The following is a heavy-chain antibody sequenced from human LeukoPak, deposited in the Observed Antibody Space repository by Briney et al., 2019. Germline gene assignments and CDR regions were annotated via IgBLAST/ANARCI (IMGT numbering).Heavy chain of an antibody. V-gene: IGHV3-23*01. J-gene: IGHJ4*02. CDR2: ISGSGGST. CDR1: GFTFSSYA. Sequence: GGSLRLSCPASGFTFSSYAMSWVRPAPGKGREWVSAISGSGGSTYYADSVRGRFTISRDNSKNTLYLQMNSLRAEDTAVYYCAKGYNTMVRGVIKYYFDYWGQGTLVTVSS. D-gene: IGHD3-10*01. CDR3: AKGYNTMVRGVIKYYFDY.